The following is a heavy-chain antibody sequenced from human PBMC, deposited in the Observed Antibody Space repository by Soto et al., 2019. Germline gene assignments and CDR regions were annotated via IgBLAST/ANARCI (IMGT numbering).Heavy chain of an antibody. J-gene: IGHJ6*02. CDR2: INHSGST. Sequence: PSETLSLTCAAYGGSFSDYYWSWIRQPPGKGLEWIGEINHSGSTNYNPSLKSRVTISVDTSKNQFSLKLRSVTAADTAVYFCAREKRERRGYGSSWYYYYFAMDVWGRGTTVTVSS. CDR1: GGSFSDYY. D-gene: IGHD6-13*01. V-gene: IGHV4-34*01. CDR3: AREKRERRGYGSSWYYYYFAMDV.